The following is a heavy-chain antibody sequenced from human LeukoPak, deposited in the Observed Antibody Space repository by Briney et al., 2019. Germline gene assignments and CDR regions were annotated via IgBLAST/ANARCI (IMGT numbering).Heavy chain of an antibody. D-gene: IGHD1-26*01. Sequence: GGSLRLSCAASGFTFSNYAMRWVRQAPGKGLEGVSTFRDSGGSTYYADSVKGRFTTSRDKSKNTLYLQMNRLRAEDTAVYYCARRLIVRTTHYYGMDAWGQGTTVTVAS. V-gene: IGHV3-23*01. CDR3: ARRLIVRTTHYYGMDA. CDR1: GFTFSNYA. J-gene: IGHJ6*02. CDR2: FRDSGGST.